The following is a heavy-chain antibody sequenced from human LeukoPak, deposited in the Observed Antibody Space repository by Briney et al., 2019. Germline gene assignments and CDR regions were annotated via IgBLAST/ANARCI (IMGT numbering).Heavy chain of an antibody. CDR2: ITGSGGST. CDR1: GFTFSSYA. Sequence: GGCLRLSCAASGFTFSSYAMSWVRQAPGKGLEWVSAITGSGGSTYYADSVKGRFTISRDNSKNTLYLQMNSLRAEDTAVYYCAKGLTGEFGERDYYYGMDVWGQGTTVTVSS. D-gene: IGHD3-16*01. CDR3: AKGLTGEFGERDYYYGMDV. V-gene: IGHV3-23*01. J-gene: IGHJ6*02.